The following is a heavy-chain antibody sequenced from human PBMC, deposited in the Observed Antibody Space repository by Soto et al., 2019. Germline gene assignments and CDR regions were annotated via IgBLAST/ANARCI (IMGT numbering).Heavy chain of an antibody. CDR2: IIPIFGTA. D-gene: IGHD1-26*01. Sequence: AGKVSCKXSGGTFSSYAISWVRQAPGQGLEWMGGIIPIFGTANYAQKFQGRVAITADESTSTAYMELSSLRSEDTAVYYCARAGLVGATRPLDYWGQGTLVTVSS. J-gene: IGHJ4*02. CDR3: ARAGLVGATRPLDY. CDR1: GGTFSSYA. V-gene: IGHV1-69*13.